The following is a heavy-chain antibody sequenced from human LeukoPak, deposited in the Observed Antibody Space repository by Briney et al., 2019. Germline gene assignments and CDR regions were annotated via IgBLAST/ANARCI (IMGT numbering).Heavy chain of an antibody. J-gene: IGHJ4*02. CDR1: GGSISSYY. V-gene: IGHV4-59*01. Sequence: SETLSLTCTVSGGSISSYYWSWIRQPPGKGLEWIGYIYYSGSTNYNPSLKSRVTISVDTSKNQFSLKLSSVTAADTAVYYCARGQGYSSGSKPFDYWGQGTLVTVSS. D-gene: IGHD6-19*01. CDR3: ARGQGYSSGSKPFDY. CDR2: IYYSGST.